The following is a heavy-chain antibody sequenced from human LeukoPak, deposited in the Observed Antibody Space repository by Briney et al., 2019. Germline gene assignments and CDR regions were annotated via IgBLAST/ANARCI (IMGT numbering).Heavy chain of an antibody. Sequence: PSETLSLTCAVSGYSISRGYYWGWIRQPPGKGLEWIGSIFQSGTTYYNPPLKSRVTISVDTSKNQFSLNLNSVTAADTAVYFCARLRGSKIFGVVILDYYMDVWGKGTTVTISS. V-gene: IGHV4-38-2*01. J-gene: IGHJ6*03. D-gene: IGHD3-3*01. CDR3: ARLRGSKIFGVVILDYYMDV. CDR2: IFQSGTT. CDR1: GYSISRGYY.